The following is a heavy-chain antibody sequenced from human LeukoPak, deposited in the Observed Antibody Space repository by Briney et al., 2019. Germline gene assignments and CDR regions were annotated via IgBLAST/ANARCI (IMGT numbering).Heavy chain of an antibody. Sequence: GGSLRLSCAASGFTFSSYGMHWVRQAPGKGLEWVAVISYDGSNKYYADSVKGRLTISRDNSKNTLYLQMNSLRAEDTAVYYCAKDRGLGVGSFLDYWGQGTLVTVSS. J-gene: IGHJ4*02. D-gene: IGHD3-3*01. CDR2: ISYDGSNK. CDR1: GFTFSSYG. CDR3: AKDRGLGVGSFLDY. V-gene: IGHV3-30*18.